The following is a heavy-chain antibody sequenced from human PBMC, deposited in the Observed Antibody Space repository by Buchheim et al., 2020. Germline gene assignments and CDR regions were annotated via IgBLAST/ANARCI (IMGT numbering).Heavy chain of an antibody. Sequence: QVQLVQSGAEVKKPGASVKVSCKASGYTFTNFYMHWVRQAPGQGLEWVGISNPSDGSTTYAQRFQGRVTITRATSASTVYLELSSLRSEDTAVYYCARGTTVVTPSPFDYWGQGTL. CDR1: GYTFTNFY. J-gene: IGHJ4*02. CDR2: SNPSDGST. D-gene: IGHD4-23*01. CDR3: ARGTTVVTPSPFDY. V-gene: IGHV1-46*01.